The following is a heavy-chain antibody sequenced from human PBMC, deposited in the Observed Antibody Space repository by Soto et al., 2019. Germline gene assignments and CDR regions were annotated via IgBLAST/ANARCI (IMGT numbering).Heavy chain of an antibody. V-gene: IGHV4-59*01. CDR2: IYYSGST. CDR3: ARDRRSGYHDY. Sequence: QVQLQESGPGLVKPSETLSLTCTVSGGSISSYYWSWIRQPPGKGLEWIGYIYYSGSTTSNPSLQSRVTISVDRSKNQISLKLNSVTAADTAVYYCARDRRSGYHDYWGQGTLVTVSS. J-gene: IGHJ4*02. CDR1: GGSISSYY. D-gene: IGHD3-3*01.